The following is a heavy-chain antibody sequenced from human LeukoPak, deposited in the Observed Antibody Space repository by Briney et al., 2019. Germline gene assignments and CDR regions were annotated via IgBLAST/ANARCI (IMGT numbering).Heavy chain of an antibody. Sequence: PGGSLRLSCAASGFTFSSYAMSWVRQAPGKGLEWVSAISGCGGSTYYADSVKGRFTISRDNSKNTLYLQMNSLRAEDTAVYYCAKEYYDILTGYLDYWGQGTLVTVSS. CDR3: AKEYYDILTGYLDY. J-gene: IGHJ4*02. V-gene: IGHV3-23*01. CDR1: GFTFSSYA. D-gene: IGHD3-9*01. CDR2: ISGCGGST.